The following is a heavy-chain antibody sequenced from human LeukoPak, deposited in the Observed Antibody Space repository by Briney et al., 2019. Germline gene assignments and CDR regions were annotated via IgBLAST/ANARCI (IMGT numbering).Heavy chain of an antibody. Sequence: GGSLTLSCAASGFTFSSYGMHWVRQAPGKGLEWVAFIRYDGSNKYYADSVKGRFTISRDNSKNTLYLQMNSLRAEDTAVYYCAKDEVYWWGGVVVPAAIDYWGQGTLVTVSS. CDR3: AKDEVYWWGGVVVPAAIDY. CDR2: IRYDGSNK. D-gene: IGHD2-2*01. CDR1: GFTFSSYG. J-gene: IGHJ4*02. V-gene: IGHV3-30*02.